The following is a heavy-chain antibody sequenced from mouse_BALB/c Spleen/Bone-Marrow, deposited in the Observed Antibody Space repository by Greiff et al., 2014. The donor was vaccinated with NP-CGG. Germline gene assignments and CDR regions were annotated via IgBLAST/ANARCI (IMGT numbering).Heavy chain of an antibody. V-gene: IGHV3-8*02. D-gene: IGHD2-2*01. CDR3: ATYYGYCFDY. CDR2: ISYSGNT. J-gene: IGHJ2*01. CDR1: GDSITSGY. Sequence: EVQLQQSGPSLVKPSQTLSLTCSVTGDSITSGYWNWIRKFPGNKLEYMGYISYSGNTYYNPSLKSRISITRATSKNQYYLQLNSVTTEDTSTYYCATYYGYCFDYWGQGTPLTVSS.